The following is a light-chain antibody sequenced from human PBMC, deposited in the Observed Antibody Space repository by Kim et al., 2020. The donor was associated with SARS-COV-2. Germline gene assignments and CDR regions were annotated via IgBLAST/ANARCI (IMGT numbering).Light chain of an antibody. CDR2: AAT. J-gene: IGKJ4*01. Sequence: DIQMTQSPSSLSASVGDRVTITCRASQAISSWLAWYQQKPEKAPKSLIFAATNLQSGVPSRFSGSGSGTDFTLTINNLQPEDFATYYCQQYNSYPLTFGGGTKVDIK. CDR3: QQYNSYPLT. CDR1: QAISSW. V-gene: IGKV1D-16*01.